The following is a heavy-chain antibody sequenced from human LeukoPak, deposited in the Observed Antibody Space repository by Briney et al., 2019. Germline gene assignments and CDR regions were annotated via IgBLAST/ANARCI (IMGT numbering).Heavy chain of an antibody. D-gene: IGHD6-13*01. Sequence: GGSLRLSCVGSGFIFSNYPMYWVRQAPGKGLEWVAVISYDGNTQYYADSVKGRFTLSRDNSKNTVYLTVISLRTEDTALYYCARDSRHLSSTRGGLKESRGAFFDYWGQGTLITVSS. CDR2: ISYDGNTQ. V-gene: IGHV3-30*04. J-gene: IGHJ4*02. CDR3: ARDSRHLSSTRGGLKESRGAFFDY. CDR1: GFIFSNYP.